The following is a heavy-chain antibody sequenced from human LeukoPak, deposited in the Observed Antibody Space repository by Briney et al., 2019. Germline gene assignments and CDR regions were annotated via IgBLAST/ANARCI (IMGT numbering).Heavy chain of an antibody. V-gene: IGHV3-23*01. CDR3: VKDCPFDFWSGWGDV. CDR2: ISGSGGST. CDR1: GFTFSSYA. Sequence: PGGSLRLSCAASGFTFSSYAMSWVRQAPGKGLEWVSAISGSGGSTYYADSVKGRFTISRDNSKSTLYLQMNSLGAEDTAIYYCVKDCPFDFWSGWGDVWGQGTTVTVSS. J-gene: IGHJ6*02. D-gene: IGHD3-3*01.